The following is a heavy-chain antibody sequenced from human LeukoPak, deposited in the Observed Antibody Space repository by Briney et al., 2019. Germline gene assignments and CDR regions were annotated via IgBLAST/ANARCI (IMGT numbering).Heavy chain of an antibody. V-gene: IGHV3-33*01. J-gene: IGHJ6*02. CDR2: IWYDESNK. CDR3: ARDIEAYCGGDCYSGMNV. Sequence: PGRSLRLSCAASGFTFSSYGMHWVRQAPGKGLEWVAVIWYDESNKYYADSVKGRFTISRDNSKNTLYLQMNSLRAEDTAVYYCARDIEAYCGGDCYSGMNVWGQGTTVTVSS. CDR1: GFTFSSYG. D-gene: IGHD2-21*02.